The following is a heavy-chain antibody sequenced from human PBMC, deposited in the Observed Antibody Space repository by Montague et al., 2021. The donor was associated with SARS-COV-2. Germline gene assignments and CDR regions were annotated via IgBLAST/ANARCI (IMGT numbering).Heavy chain of an antibody. V-gene: IGHV4-34*01. Sequence: SETLSLTCAVYGGSFSDYHWSWIRQPPGGGLEWIGRINHGGSTKYNPSLKSRVTISIDTSKNQFSLKLSSVTAADTAVYCCARGTPGYWGQGTLVTVSS. D-gene: IGHD2-2*03. CDR3: ARGTPGY. CDR1: GGSFSDYH. CDR2: INHGGST. J-gene: IGHJ4*02.